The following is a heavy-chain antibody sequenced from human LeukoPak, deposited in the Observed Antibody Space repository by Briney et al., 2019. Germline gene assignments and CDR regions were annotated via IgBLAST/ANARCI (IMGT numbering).Heavy chain of an antibody. CDR3: TSVPVG. D-gene: IGHD1-26*01. CDR1: GSTFRSAR. CDR2: IKPMTEGGTT. V-gene: IGHV3-15*01. Sequence: GGSLRLSCAASGSTFRSARMNWVRQAPGKGLEWVGHIKPMTEGGTTDYAAPVKGRFTISRDDSENTLDLQMNSLKTEDTAVYYCTSVPVGWGQGTLVTVSA. J-gene: IGHJ4*02.